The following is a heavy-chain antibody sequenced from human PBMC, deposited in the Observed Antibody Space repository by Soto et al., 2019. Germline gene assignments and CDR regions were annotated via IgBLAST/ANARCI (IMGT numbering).Heavy chain of an antibody. V-gene: IGHV3-23*01. CDR3: AKDFQIAVAGISAL. CDR1: GFNFRSYA. CDR2: ISGSGGST. Sequence: GGSLRLSCTASGFNFRSYAMSWVRQAPGKGLEWVSAISGSGGSTYYADSVKGRFTISRDNSKNTLYLQMNSLRAEDTAVYYCAKDFQIAVAGISALWGQGTLVTVSS. D-gene: IGHD6-19*01. J-gene: IGHJ4*02.